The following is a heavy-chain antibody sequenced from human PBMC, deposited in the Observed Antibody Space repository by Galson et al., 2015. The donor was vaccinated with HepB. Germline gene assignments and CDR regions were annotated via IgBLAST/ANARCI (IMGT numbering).Heavy chain of an antibody. CDR2: ISSSSSYT. J-gene: IGHJ3*02. D-gene: IGHD4-23*01. Sequence: SLRLSCAASEFSVSNNYMTWVRQAPGKGLGWVSYISSSSSYTNYADSVKGRFTISRDNAKNSLYLQMNSLRAEDTAVYYCARDLSLHGHTVVTPEDAFDIWGQGTMVTVSS. CDR3: ARDLSLHGHTVVTPEDAFDI. V-gene: IGHV3-11*06. CDR1: EFSVSNNY.